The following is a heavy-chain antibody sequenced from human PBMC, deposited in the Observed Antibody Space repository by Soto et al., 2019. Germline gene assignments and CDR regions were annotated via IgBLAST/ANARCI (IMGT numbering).Heavy chain of an antibody. J-gene: IGHJ4*02. D-gene: IGHD3-9*01. CDR3: ARGSAPSFYILTGYPDY. CDR1: GLTIISNSYY. CDR2: T. Sequence: SETHCHTCTVSGLTIISNSYYWGWIRQPPGKGLEWIGNTSLKSRVTISVDTSKNQFSLKLSSVTAADTAVYYCARGSAPSFYILTGYPDYWGQGTLVTVSS. V-gene: IGHV4-39*07.